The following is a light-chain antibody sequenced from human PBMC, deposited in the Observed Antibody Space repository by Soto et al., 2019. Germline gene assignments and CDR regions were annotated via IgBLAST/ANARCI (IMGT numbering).Light chain of an antibody. J-gene: IGLJ2*01. CDR1: SSDVGGYEY. CDR3: SSYTSSSTLV. Sequence: QSALTQPASVSASPGQSITISCTGTSSDVGGYEYVSWYQQNPGKAPKLMIYDVSKRPSGVFNRFSGSKSGNTASLTISGLQAEDEADYYCSSYTSSSTLVFGGGTKVTVL. CDR2: DVS. V-gene: IGLV2-14*01.